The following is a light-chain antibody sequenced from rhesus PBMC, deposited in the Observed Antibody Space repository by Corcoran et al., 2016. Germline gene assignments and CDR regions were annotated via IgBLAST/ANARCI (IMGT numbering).Light chain of an antibody. J-gene: IGKJ1*01. CDR3: QHNFGTPWT. CDR1: ENVNNY. V-gene: IGKV1-74*01. CDR2: NAS. Sequence: DIQMTQSPSSLSASVGDRVTIICGASENVNNYLNWYQQKPGKAPKLLTYNASTLQSGVPARVSGTGSGTDYTFTLSSLQSVDISTYIRQHNFGTPWTFGQGAKVEIK.